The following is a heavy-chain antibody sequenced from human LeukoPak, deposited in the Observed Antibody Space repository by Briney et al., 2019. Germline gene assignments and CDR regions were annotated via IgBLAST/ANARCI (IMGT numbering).Heavy chain of an antibody. CDR1: GYTFTSYD. D-gene: IGHD2/OR15-2a*01. V-gene: IGHV1-8*01. CDR2: MNPNSGNT. Sequence: GASVKVSCKASGYTFTSYDINWVRQATGQGLEWMGWMNPNSGNTGYAQKFQGRVTMTRNTSISTAYMELSSLRSEDTAVYYCARGKGWRPPSIRYYYYYMDVWGKGITVTISS. CDR3: ARGKGWRPPSIRYYYYYMDV. J-gene: IGHJ6*03.